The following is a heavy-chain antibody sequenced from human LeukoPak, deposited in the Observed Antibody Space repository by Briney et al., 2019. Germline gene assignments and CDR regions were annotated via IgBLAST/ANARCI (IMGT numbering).Heavy chain of an antibody. CDR1: GFTFSDYY. D-gene: IGHD3-3*01. V-gene: IGHV3-11*04. Sequence: GGSLRLSCAASGFTFSDYYMSWIRQAPGKGLEWVSYISSSGSTIYYADSVKGRFTISRDNAKNSLYLQMNSLRAEDTAVYYCASRPKGFWSGYHEVGYWGQGTLATVSS. J-gene: IGHJ4*02. CDR2: ISSSGSTI. CDR3: ASRPKGFWSGYHEVGY.